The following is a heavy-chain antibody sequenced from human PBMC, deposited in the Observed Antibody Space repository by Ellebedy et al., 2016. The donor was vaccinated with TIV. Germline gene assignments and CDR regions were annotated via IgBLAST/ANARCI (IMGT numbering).Heavy chain of an antibody. CDR2: ISSSSSST. D-gene: IGHD3-10*01. J-gene: IGHJ4*02. V-gene: IGHV3-11*06. CDR1: GFTFSDYY. Sequence: GESLKISCAASGFTFSDYYMSWIRQAPGKGLEWVSYISSSSSSTNYADSVKGRFNISRDNSKNSLYLRMNSLRVEDTAVYYCARAVGTSGTGAPYWGQGTLVSVSS. CDR3: ARAVGTSGTGAPY.